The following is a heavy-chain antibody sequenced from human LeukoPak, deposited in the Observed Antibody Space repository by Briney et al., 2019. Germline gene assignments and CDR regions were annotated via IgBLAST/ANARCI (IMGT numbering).Heavy chain of an antibody. CDR1: GYSISSGYY. V-gene: IGHV4-38-2*01. J-gene: IGHJ6*03. Sequence: SETLSLTCAVSGYSISSGYYRGWIRQPPGKGLEWIGSIYHSGSTYYNPSLKSRVTISVDTSKNQFSLKLSSVTAADTAVYYCARIGDIVVVPAPDYYMDVWGKGTTVTVSS. CDR2: IYHSGST. D-gene: IGHD2-2*01. CDR3: ARIGDIVVVPAPDYYMDV.